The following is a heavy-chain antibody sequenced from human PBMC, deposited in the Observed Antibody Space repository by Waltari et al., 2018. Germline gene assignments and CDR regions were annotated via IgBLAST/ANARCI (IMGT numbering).Heavy chain of an antibody. V-gene: IGHV3-23*01. Sequence: EVQMLESGGGLVQPGGSLRLSCAASGFTFSSSAMIWVRQAPGKGLEWVSAITSGGSTYSADSVKGRFTISRDKNTLYLQMNSLRAEDTAVYYCAKDPNGDYIGAFDFWGQGTVVTVSS. CDR1: GFTFSSSA. D-gene: IGHD4-17*01. CDR3: AKDPNGDYIGAFDF. J-gene: IGHJ3*01. CDR2: ITSGGST.